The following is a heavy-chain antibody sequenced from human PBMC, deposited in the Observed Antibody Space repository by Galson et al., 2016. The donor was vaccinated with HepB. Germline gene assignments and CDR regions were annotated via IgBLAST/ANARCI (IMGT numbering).Heavy chain of an antibody. J-gene: IGHJ5*02. D-gene: IGHD3-3*01. CDR1: GFSFSEYY. V-gene: IGHV3-11*01. Sequence: SLRLSCAASGFSFSEYYMTWIRQAPGKGLEWLSYISGGGTIIHNADSVKGRFTISRDNAKNSLYLQINSLRAEDTVVYYCARGTIFGVVTASLGWFDHWGRGTLVTVSS. CDR3: ARGTIFGVVTASLGWFDH. CDR2: ISGGGTII.